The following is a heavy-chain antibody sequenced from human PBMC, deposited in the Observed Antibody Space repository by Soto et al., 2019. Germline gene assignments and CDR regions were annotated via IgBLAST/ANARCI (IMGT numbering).Heavy chain of an antibody. CDR3: ARYHYDILAGYPDAFDI. CDR2: ISAYNGNT. Sequence: GASVKVSCKASGYTFTNYGINWVRQAPGQGLEWMGWISAYNGNTNYAQKLQGRVTMTTDTSTSTAYMELRSLTSDDTAVYYCARYHYDILAGYPDAFDIWGQGTMVTVSS. J-gene: IGHJ3*02. CDR1: GYTFTNYG. D-gene: IGHD3-9*01. V-gene: IGHV1-18*01.